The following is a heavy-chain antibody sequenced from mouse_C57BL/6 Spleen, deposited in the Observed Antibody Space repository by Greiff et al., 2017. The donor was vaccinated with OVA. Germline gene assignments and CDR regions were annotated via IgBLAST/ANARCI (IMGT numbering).Heavy chain of an antibody. CDR1: GYTFTSYW. CDR3: ARSDLNWDTRYYFDY. CDR2: IYPGSGST. J-gene: IGHJ2*01. D-gene: IGHD4-1*02. Sequence: QVQLQQPGAELVKPGASVKMSCKASGYTFTSYWITWVKQRPGQGLEWIGDIYPGSGSTNYNEKFKSKATLTVDTSSSTAYMQLSSLTSEDSAVYYGARSDLNWDTRYYFDYWGQGTTLTVSS. V-gene: IGHV1-55*01.